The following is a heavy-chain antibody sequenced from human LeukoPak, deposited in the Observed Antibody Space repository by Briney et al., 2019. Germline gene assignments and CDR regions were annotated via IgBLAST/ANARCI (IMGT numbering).Heavy chain of an antibody. CDR2: ISGSSSYI. CDR3: ARGSSNVAARNNWFDP. D-gene: IGHD6-6*01. J-gene: IGHJ5*02. V-gene: IGHV3-21*01. Sequence: GGSLRLSCAASGFTFSGYDMNWVRQTPGKGLEWVSSISGSSSYIYYADSMKGRFTISRDNAKNSLYLQMNSLRAEDTAVYYCARGSSNVAARNNWFDPWGEGTLVTVSS. CDR1: GFTFSGYD.